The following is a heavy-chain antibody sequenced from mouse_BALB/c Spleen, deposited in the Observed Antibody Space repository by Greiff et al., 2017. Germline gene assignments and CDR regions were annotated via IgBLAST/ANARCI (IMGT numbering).Heavy chain of an antibody. CDR2: ISSGGST. Sequence: EVKLVESGGGLVKPGGSLKLSCAASGFTFSSYAMSWVRQTPEKRLEWVASISSGGSTYYPDSVKGRFTISRDNARNILYLQMSSLRSEDTAMYYCAGGGGLRDGAWFAEWGQGSVVAVCA. V-gene: IGHV5-6-5*01. D-gene: IGHD2-4*01. CDR1: GFTFSSYA. CDR3: AGGGGLRDGAWFAE. J-gene: IGHJ3*01.